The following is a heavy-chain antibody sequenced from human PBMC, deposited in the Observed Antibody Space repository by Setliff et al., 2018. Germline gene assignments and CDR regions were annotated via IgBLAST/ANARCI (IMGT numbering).Heavy chain of an antibody. CDR1: GGSISSGSYY. J-gene: IGHJ4*01. Sequence: LSLTCTVSGGSISSGSYYWSWIRQPAGKGLEWIGHIYTSGSTNYNPSLKSRVTISVDTSKNQFSLKLSSVTAADTAVYYCARYSAAIRYYFDYWG. CDR3: ARYSAAIRYYFDY. V-gene: IGHV4-61*09. CDR2: IYTSGST. D-gene: IGHD6-13*01.